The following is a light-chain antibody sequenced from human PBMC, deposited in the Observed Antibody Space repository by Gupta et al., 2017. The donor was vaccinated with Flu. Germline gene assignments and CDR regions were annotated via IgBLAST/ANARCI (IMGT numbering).Light chain of an antibody. CDR3: SSYTTTSPRV. CDR1: NSDVGGYNY. Sequence: HSALTQPASVSGSPGQSITISCTGTNSDVGGYNYVSWYQHHPGKAPKLIIFEVSNRPSGVSSRFSGSQSGNTASLTISGLQAEDEADYYCSSYTTTSPRVFGGGTKLTVL. CDR2: EVS. J-gene: IGLJ3*02. V-gene: IGLV2-14*01.